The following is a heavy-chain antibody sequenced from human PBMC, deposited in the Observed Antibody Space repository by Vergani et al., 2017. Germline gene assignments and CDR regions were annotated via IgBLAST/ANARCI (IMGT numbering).Heavy chain of an antibody. CDR1: DSTFRRYY. CDR3: VRDRGLCAGGRCYTEAWDY. V-gene: IGHV3-30-3*01. J-gene: IGHJ4*02. CDR2: ISSDGSDK. D-gene: IGHD2-2*02. Sequence: QEQLVESGGGMVQPGSSLRLSCAASDSTFRRYYYHWVRQVPGKGLEWVALISSDGSDKFYADSVKGRFTISRDIAKYTLYLQVRSLRLEDTGVYHCVRDRGLCAGGRCYTEAWDYWGQGTPVTVSS.